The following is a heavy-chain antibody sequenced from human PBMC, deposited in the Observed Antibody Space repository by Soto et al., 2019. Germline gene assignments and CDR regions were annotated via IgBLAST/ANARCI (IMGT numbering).Heavy chain of an antibody. D-gene: IGHD2-2*01. Sequence: SETLSLTCAVYGGSFSGYYWSWIRQPPGKGLEWIGEINHSGSTNYNPSLKSRVTISVDTSKNQFSLKLSSVTAADTAVYYCASHTEGGYYSSTSCYLDYYDGMDVWGQGTTVTVSS. CDR1: GGSFSGYY. CDR3: ASHTEGGYYSSTSCYLDYYDGMDV. CDR2: INHSGST. V-gene: IGHV4-34*01. J-gene: IGHJ6*02.